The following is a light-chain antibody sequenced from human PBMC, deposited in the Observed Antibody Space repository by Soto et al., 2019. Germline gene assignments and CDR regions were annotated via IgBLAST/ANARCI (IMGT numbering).Light chain of an antibody. J-gene: IGKJ1*01. Sequence: DIQMTQSPSSLSASVGDRVTITCRASQSISSYLNWYQQKPGKAPKLLIYAASSLQSGVPSRFSGSGSGKDFTLTISSLQPEDSATYYCQQSYSTPRTFGQGTKVEIK. CDR1: QSISSY. V-gene: IGKV1-39*01. CDR3: QQSYSTPRT. CDR2: AAS.